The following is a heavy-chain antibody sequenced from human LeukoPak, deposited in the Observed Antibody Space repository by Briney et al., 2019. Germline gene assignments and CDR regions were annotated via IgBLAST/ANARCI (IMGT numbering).Heavy chain of an antibody. D-gene: IGHD3-22*01. CDR3: ARGYYYDSSTKPFDY. V-gene: IGHV1-18*01. Sequence: GASGNVSWKAAGYTFTSYCISWVRQAPEQGLEWIGWISAYNGNTNSAQKLQGRVTMTTATYTSTAYMELRSLRSDDKAVYYCARGYYYDSSTKPFDYWGQGTLVTVSS. CDR2: ISAYNGNT. CDR1: GYTFTSYC. J-gene: IGHJ4*02.